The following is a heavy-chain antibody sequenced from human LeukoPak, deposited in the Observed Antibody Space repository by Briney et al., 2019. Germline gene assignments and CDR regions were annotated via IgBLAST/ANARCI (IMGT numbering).Heavy chain of an antibody. V-gene: IGHV5-51*01. J-gene: IGHJ4*02. CDR3: ARLGYDSRGYGWIYFDY. D-gene: IGHD3-22*01. CDR2: IYHSDSDT. CDR1: GYGFTSYW. Sequence: GESLQISCYGSGYGFTSYWIGWVRQMPRQRLEWMGIIYHSDSDTRYSQSFQGQVTISADKYISTAYLQWSSLKASDTAMYYCARLGYDSRGYGWIYFDYWGQGTLVTVSS.